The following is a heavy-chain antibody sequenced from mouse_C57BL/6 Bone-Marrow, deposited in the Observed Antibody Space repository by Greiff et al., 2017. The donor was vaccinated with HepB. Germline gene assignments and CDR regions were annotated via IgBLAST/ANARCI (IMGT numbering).Heavy chain of an antibody. Sequence: EVQLVESGGGLVQPGGSLKLSCAASGFTFSDYGMAWVRQAPRKGPEWVAFLSNLAYSIYYADTVTGRFTISRENAKNTLYLEMSSLRSEDTAMYYCARLPLVLDYWGQGTSVTVSS. D-gene: IGHD2-10*02. CDR2: LSNLAYSI. V-gene: IGHV5-15*01. CDR3: ARLPLVLDY. J-gene: IGHJ4*01. CDR1: GFTFSDYG.